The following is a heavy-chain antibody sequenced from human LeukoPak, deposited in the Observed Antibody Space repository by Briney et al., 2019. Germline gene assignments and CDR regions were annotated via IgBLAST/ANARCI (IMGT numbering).Heavy chain of an antibody. CDR3: ARWDYDILTGYPYYFDY. V-gene: IGHV4-39*01. Sequence: PSGTLSLTCTVSGGSISSSSYYWGWIRQPPGKGLEWIGSIYYSGSTYYNPSLKSRVTISVDTSKNQFSLKLSSVTAADTAVYYCARWDYDILTGYPYYFDYWGQGTLVTVSS. D-gene: IGHD3-9*01. CDR1: GGSISSSSYY. J-gene: IGHJ4*02. CDR2: IYYSGST.